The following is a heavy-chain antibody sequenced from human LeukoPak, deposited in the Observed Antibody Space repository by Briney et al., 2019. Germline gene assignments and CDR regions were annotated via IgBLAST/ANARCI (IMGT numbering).Heavy chain of an antibody. J-gene: IGHJ5*02. Sequence: PGGSLRLSCAASGFTFSSYAMSWVRQAPGKGLEWVSAISGSGGSTCYADSVKGRFTISRDNSKNTLYLQMNSLRAEDTAVYYCAKDQGSSWYGNWFDPWGQGTLVTVSS. D-gene: IGHD6-13*01. V-gene: IGHV3-23*01. CDR3: AKDQGSSWYGNWFDP. CDR1: GFTFSSYA. CDR2: ISGSGGST.